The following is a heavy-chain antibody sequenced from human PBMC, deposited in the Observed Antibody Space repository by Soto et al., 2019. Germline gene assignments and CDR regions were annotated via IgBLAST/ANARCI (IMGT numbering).Heavy chain of an antibody. Sequence: SVKVSCKASGGTFRSYSISWVRQAPGQGLEWMGGIIPIFGITNYAQKFQGRVTITADESTSTAYMELSGLGSDDTAVYYCARPDEGGYASNHHYCYALDVWGQGTTVTVSS. CDR3: ARPDEGGYASNHHYCYALDV. CDR1: GGTFRSYS. V-gene: IGHV1-69*13. D-gene: IGHD3-16*01. CDR2: IIPIFGIT. J-gene: IGHJ6*02.